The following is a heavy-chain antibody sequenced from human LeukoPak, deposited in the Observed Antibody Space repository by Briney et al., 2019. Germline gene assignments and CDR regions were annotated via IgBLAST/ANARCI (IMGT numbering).Heavy chain of an antibody. J-gene: IGHJ6*04. CDR2: IWYDGSNK. Sequence: TGGSLRLSCAASGFTFSSYGMHWVRQAPGKGLEWVAVIWYDGSNKYYADSVKGRFTISRGNSKNTLYLQMNSLRAEDTAVYYCARDGSFHYYYGMDVWGKGTTVTVSS. CDR3: ARDGSFHYYYGMDV. V-gene: IGHV3-33*01. D-gene: IGHD3-10*01. CDR1: GFTFSSYG.